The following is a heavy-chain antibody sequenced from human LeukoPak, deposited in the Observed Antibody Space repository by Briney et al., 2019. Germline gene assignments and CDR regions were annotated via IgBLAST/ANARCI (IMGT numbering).Heavy chain of an antibody. V-gene: IGHV3-33*06. CDR1: GFSFSSYG. CDR2: IWYDGSKE. Sequence: GGSLRLSCAASGFSFSSYGMHWVRQAPGKGLEWVAVIWYDGSKEYYADSVKGRFTISRDNSKNTLYLQMNSLRAEDTAVYYCAKVRSGSYSPYFDYWGQGTLVTVSS. J-gene: IGHJ4*02. D-gene: IGHD1-26*01. CDR3: AKVRSGSYSPYFDY.